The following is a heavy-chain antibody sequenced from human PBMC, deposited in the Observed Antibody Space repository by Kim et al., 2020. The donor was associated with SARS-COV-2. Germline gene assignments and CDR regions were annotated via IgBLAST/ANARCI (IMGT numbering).Heavy chain of an antibody. CDR2: IWYDEKSE. V-gene: IGHV3-33*01. CDR3: ARALYYSTADAFDI. J-gene: IGHJ3*02. CDR1: GFILSNYG. Sequence: GGSLRRSCAASGFILSNYGMHWVRQAPGKGLEWVAVIWYDEKSEYYADSVRGRFTISRDNSKDTVYLQMNSLRAEDTAVYYCARALYYSTADAFDIWGQGTMVTVSS. D-gene: IGHD2-2*01.